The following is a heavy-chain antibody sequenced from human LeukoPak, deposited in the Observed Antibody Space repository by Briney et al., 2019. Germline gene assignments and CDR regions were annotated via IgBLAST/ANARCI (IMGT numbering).Heavy chain of an antibody. J-gene: IGHJ5*02. CDR3: ATDLIHYYGSGAKT. CDR1: GFTFSTSS. CDR2: ITSSSSYI. V-gene: IGHV3-21*01. Sequence: GGSLRLSCAASGFTFSTSSMNWVRQAPGKGLEWVSSITSSSSYIYYADSVKGRFTISRDNAKNSLYLQMNSLRAEDTAVYYCATDLIHYYGSGAKTWGQGTLVTVSS. D-gene: IGHD3-10*01.